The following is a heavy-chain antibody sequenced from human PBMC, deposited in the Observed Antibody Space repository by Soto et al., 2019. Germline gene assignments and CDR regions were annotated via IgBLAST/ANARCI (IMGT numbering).Heavy chain of an antibody. CDR3: ARAPYTGNYFDY. V-gene: IGHV3-66*01. Sequence: GGSLSLSCAASGFTVSSNYMSWVRQAPGKGLEWVSVIYSGGSTYYADSVKGRFTISRDNSKNTLYLQMNSLRAEDTAVYYCARAPYTGNYFDYWGQGTLVTVSS. D-gene: IGHD1-1*01. CDR2: IYSGGST. J-gene: IGHJ4*02. CDR1: GFTVSSNY.